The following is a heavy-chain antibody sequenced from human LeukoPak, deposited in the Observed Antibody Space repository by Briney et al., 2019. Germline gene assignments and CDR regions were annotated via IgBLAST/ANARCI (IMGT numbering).Heavy chain of an antibody. Sequence: GGSLRLSCAASGFTFSNAWMNWVRQAPGKGLVWVSRINSDGSSTSYADSVKGRLTISRDNAKNTLYLQMHSLRAEDTAVYYCARDFYYGSGSYLLDYWGQGTLVTVSS. CDR1: GFTFSNAW. J-gene: IGHJ4*02. CDR3: ARDFYYGSGSYLLDY. V-gene: IGHV3-74*01. D-gene: IGHD3-10*01. CDR2: INSDGSST.